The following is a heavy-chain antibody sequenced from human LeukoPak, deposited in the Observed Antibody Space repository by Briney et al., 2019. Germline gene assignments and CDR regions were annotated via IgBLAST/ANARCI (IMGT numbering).Heavy chain of an antibody. Sequence: PSETLSLTCTVSGDSISSDSYYWGWIRQPPGKGLEWIGSIDYSGNTYHNPSLKSRVTISVDTSENQFSLKLTSVTAADTTVYYCARQQHHWGRAAGGLDAFDIWGPGTMVTVSS. J-gene: IGHJ3*02. V-gene: IGHV4-39*01. CDR1: GDSISSDSYY. D-gene: IGHD6-13*01. CDR2: IDYSGNT. CDR3: ARQQHHWGRAAGGLDAFDI.